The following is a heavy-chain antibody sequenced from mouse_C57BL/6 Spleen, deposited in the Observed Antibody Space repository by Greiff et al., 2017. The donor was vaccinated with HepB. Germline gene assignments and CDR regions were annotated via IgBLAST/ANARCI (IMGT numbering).Heavy chain of an antibody. CDR1: GFSLSTSGMG. V-gene: IGHV8-12*01. CDR3: ARRARDYSNYIENWYFDV. CDR2: IYWDDDK. J-gene: IGHJ1*03. Sequence: QVTLKESGPGILQSSQTLSLTCSFSGFSLSTSGMGVSWIRQPSGKGLEWLAHIYWDDDKRYNPSLKSRLTISKDTSRNQVFLKITSGDTADTATYYCARRARDYSNYIENWYFDVWGTGTTVTVSS. D-gene: IGHD2-5*01.